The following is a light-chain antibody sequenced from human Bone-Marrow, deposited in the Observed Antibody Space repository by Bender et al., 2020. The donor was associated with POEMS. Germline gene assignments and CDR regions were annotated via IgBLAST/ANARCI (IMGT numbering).Light chain of an antibody. CDR1: RVGIRS. CDR3: HVWDAFTDHVV. CDR2: DDF. V-gene: IGLV3-21*03. Sequence: SYVLTQPPSVSVAPGKTATITCEGERVGIRSIHWYQQKPGQAPLLILYDDFERPSGIPERFSGSKSGDTATLTVTSVEAGDEADYFCHVWDAFTDHVVFGRGTTLTVL. J-gene: IGLJ2*01.